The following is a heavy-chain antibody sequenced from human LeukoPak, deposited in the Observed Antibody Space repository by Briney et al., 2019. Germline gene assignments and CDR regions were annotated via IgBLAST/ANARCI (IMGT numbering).Heavy chain of an antibody. V-gene: IGHV3-23*01. CDR2: MTGPADTT. Sequence: GGSLRLSSAASGFHFNNFAMSGVRQAPGKGPEWLSAMTGPADTTYYAESVEGRFTISRDYSKSMVYLQMNSLRVEDTAIYYCAKGAEIDLWGQGTLVTVSS. J-gene: IGHJ5*02. CDR1: GFHFNNFA. CDR3: AKGAEIDL.